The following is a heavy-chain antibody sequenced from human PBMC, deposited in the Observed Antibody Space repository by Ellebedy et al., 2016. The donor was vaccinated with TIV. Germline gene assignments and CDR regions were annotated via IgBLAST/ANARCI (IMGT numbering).Heavy chain of an antibody. Sequence: GESLKISCAASGFTFNTYSMNWVRQAPGKGVEWVSSISSSNSYINYADSVKGRFTISRDNANSSLFLEMNSLRAKDTAVYYCARGVDSGWYRHYYGMDVWGQGTTVTVSS. CDR3: ARGVDSGWYRHYYGMDV. D-gene: IGHD6-19*01. CDR2: ISSSNSYI. V-gene: IGHV3-21*01. CDR1: GFTFNTYS. J-gene: IGHJ6*02.